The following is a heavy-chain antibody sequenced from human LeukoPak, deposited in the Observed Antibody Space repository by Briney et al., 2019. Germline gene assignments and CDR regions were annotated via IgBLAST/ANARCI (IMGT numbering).Heavy chain of an antibody. CDR1: GGSISNYY. Sequence: PSETLSLTCTVSGGSISNYYWTWIRQPPGKGLEWIGSIYYSGSTYYNPSLKSRVTISVDTSKNQFSLKLSSVTAADTAVYYCARDRSPPFDYWGQGTLVTVSS. J-gene: IGHJ4*02. V-gene: IGHV4-39*02. CDR3: ARDRSPPFDY. CDR2: IYYSGST.